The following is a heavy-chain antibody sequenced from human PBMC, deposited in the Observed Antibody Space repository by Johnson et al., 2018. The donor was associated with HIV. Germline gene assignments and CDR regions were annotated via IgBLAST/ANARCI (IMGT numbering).Heavy chain of an antibody. CDR1: GFNFGDYA. D-gene: IGHD6-13*01. CDR3: AKDQWSSSWTNDAFDF. CDR2: FRSQAYGGTS. Sequence: VQLVESGGGLVQPGGSLRLSCAASGFNFGDYAVNWVRQAPGKGLEWVSFFRSQAYGGTSEYGAAVKGRFTISRDDSKNIAYLQMNILRAEDTAVYYCAKDQWSSSWTNDAFDFWGRGTMVTVST. V-gene: IGHV3-49*04. J-gene: IGHJ3*01.